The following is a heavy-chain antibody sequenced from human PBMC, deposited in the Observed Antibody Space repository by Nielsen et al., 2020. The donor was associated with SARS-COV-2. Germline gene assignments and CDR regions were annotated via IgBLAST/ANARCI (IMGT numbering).Heavy chain of an antibody. CDR3: AKDWAFDHSGSYPSTAY. CDR2: ISYDGSNK. Sequence: GGSLRLSCAASGFTFSSYAMSWVRQAPGKGLEWVAVISYDGSNKYYADSVKGRFTISRDNSKNTLYLQMNSLRAEDTAVYYCAKDWAFDHSGSYPSTAYWGQGTLVTVSS. V-gene: IGHV3-30*18. D-gene: IGHD1-26*01. J-gene: IGHJ4*02. CDR1: GFTFSSYA.